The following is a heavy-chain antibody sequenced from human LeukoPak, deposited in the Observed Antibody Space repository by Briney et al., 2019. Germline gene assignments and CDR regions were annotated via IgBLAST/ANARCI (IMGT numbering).Heavy chain of an antibody. D-gene: IGHD3-22*01. CDR1: GGTFSSYA. Sequence: SVKLSCAASGGTFSSYAISWVRHAPGQGLEWMGRIIPIVGIANYAQKFQGRVTITADKSTSTAYMELSSLRSEDTAVYYCARDYYHSSGYLREEVSCDSWGQGTLGTASP. CDR3: ARDYYHSSGYLREEVSCDS. J-gene: IGHJ4*02. CDR2: IIPIVGIA. V-gene: IGHV1-69*04.